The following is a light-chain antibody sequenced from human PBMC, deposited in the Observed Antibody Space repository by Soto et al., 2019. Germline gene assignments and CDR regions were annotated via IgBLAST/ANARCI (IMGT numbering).Light chain of an antibody. Sequence: DIQMTQSPSTLSASVGDRVPITCRANQRIRNRLACYQQKPGKAPKVLIYDASSLEGGVPSRFSGTGSATEFILTISSLQPDDFATYHCQHYGGVWTFGQGTKVDIK. V-gene: IGKV1-5*01. J-gene: IGKJ1*01. CDR1: QRIRNR. CDR3: QHYGGVWT. CDR2: DAS.